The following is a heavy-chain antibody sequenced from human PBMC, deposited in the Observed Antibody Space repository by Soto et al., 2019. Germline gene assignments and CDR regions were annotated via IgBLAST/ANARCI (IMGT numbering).Heavy chain of an antibody. CDR3: AKVPADIVVVTAAPDY. V-gene: IGHV3-30-3*01. Sequence: GGSLRLSCAASGFTFSSYAMHWVRQAPGKGLEWVAVISYDGSNKYYADSVKGRFTISRDNSKNTLYLQMNSLRAEDTAVYYCAKVPADIVVVTAAPDYWGQGTLVTVSS. CDR2: ISYDGSNK. CDR1: GFTFSSYA. J-gene: IGHJ4*02. D-gene: IGHD2-2*01.